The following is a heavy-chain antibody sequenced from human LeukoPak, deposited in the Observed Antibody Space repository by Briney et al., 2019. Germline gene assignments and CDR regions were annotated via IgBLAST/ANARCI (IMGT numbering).Heavy chain of an antibody. CDR2: VYHSGST. D-gene: IGHD4-11*01. CDR1: TYSISSGYY. J-gene: IGHJ2*01. CDR3: ARDSPPEYSNYGYFDL. V-gene: IGHV4-38-2*02. Sequence: SETLSLTCAVSTYSISSGYYWGWIRQPPGKGLEWIGSVYHSGSTYYSPSLKSRVTISVDTSKNQFSLKVSSVTAADTAVYYCARDSPPEYSNYGYFDLWRRGTLVTVSS.